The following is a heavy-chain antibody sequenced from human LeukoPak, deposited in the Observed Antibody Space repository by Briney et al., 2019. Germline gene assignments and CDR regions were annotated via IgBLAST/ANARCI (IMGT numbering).Heavy chain of an antibody. CDR2: ISAYNGNT. CDR3: ARSYYYDSSGYYPPDY. J-gene: IGHJ4*02. Sequence: ASVKVSCQASGYTFTNYGISWVRQAPGQGLEWMGWISAYNGNTNYAQRLQGGVTMTTDTSTSTAYMELRSLRSDDTAVYYCARSYYYDSSGYYPPDYWGQGTLVTVSS. D-gene: IGHD3-22*01. V-gene: IGHV1-18*01. CDR1: GYTFTNYG.